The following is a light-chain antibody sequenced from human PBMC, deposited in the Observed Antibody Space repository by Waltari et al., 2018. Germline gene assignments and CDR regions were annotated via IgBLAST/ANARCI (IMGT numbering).Light chain of an antibody. V-gene: IGLV2-14*01. CDR3: MSYTSRHTMI. CDR2: DVT. J-gene: IGLJ2*01. Sequence: QSALTQPASVSGSPGQSITISCTGTSSDVGGFNCVSWYQQHPGKAPKVMIYDVTHRPSGVSNRFSGSKSGNTATLTISGLQAEDEADYYCMSYTSRHTMIFGGGTRLTVL. CDR1: SSDVGGFNC.